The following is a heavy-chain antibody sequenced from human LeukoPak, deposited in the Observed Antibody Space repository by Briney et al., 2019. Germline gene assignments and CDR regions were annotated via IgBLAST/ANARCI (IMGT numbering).Heavy chain of an antibody. CDR1: GYTFSDYF. CDR3: AREGNWFDP. Sequence: ASVKVSCKTSGYTFSDYFLHWVRQAPGQGLEWMGWINPSSGETHYAQNLQGRVAMTRDTSISTAYMELSRLRYDDSGLYYCAREGNWFDPWGQGTLVTVSS. V-gene: IGHV1-2*02. CDR2: INPSSGET. J-gene: IGHJ5*02.